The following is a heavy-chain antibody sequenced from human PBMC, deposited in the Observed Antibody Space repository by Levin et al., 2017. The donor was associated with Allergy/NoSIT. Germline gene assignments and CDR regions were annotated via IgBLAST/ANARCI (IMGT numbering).Heavy chain of an antibody. V-gene: IGHV3-49*03. CDR1: GFTFGDYA. CDR2: IRSNAHGGTT. Sequence: GESLKISCAVSGFTFGDYAMKWFRQAPGKGLEWISFIRSNAHGGTTEYAASVKGRFTMSRDDSKSIAYLQMNSMKTEDTALYFCTRVLVAAGPRLDYWGQGTLVTVSS. CDR3: TRVLVAAGPRLDY. J-gene: IGHJ4*02. D-gene: IGHD6-13*01.